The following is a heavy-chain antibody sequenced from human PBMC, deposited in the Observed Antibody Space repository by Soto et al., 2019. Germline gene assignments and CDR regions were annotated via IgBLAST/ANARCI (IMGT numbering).Heavy chain of an antibody. D-gene: IGHD4-4*01. CDR2: IYYSGSP. Sequence: SETLSLTCTVSGGSISSYYWSWIRQPPGKGLEWIGYIYYSGSPNYNPSLKGRVTISVDTSKNQFSLKLSSVTAADTAVYYCARFAVTTRVNWFDPWGQRTMVTVSS. CDR1: GGSISSYY. V-gene: IGHV4-59*01. CDR3: ARFAVTTRVNWFDP. J-gene: IGHJ5*02.